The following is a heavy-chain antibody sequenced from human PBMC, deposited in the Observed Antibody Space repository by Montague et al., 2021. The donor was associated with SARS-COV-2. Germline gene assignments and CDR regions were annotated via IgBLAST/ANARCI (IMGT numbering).Heavy chain of an antibody. CDR1: GFTSGDYQ. CDR2: INQGETAK. CDR3: ARSPRGSGTGWLDY. Sequence: SLRLSCAASGFTSGDYQMTWVRQAPGKGLQWVANINQGETAKTYADSVKGRFTISRDNAKNSLILQMNSLKDEDTAVYYCARSPRGSGTGWLDYWGQGTLVTVSS. V-gene: IGHV3-7*01. J-gene: IGHJ4*02. D-gene: IGHD3/OR15-3a*01.